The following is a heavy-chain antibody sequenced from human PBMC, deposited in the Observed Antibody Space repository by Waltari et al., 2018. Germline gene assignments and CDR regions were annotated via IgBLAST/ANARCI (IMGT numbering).Heavy chain of an antibody. V-gene: IGHV4-39*07. D-gene: IGHD2-21*01. Sequence: QLQLQESGPGLVKPSETLSLTCTVSGGSIRSSRYYWGCLRQPPGRGREWIGSIYYSGSTYDNPSLKIRVTISVDTSKNQFSLKLSSVTAADTAVYYCARVIGYGDYWGQGTLVTVSS. CDR3: ARVIGYGDY. CDR1: GGSIRSSRYY. CDR2: IYYSGST. J-gene: IGHJ4*02.